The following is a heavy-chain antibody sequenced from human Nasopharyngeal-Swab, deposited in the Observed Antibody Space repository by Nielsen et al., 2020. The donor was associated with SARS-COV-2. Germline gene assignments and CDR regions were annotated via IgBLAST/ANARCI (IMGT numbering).Heavy chain of an antibody. J-gene: IGHJ6*02. D-gene: IGHD6-6*01. Sequence: ASVKVSCKASGYTFTSYDINWVRQATGQGLEWMGWMNPNSGNTGYAQKFQGRVTMTRNTSISTAYMELSSLRSEDTAVYYCARDRSLEIKASSSDTYYGMDVWGQGTTVTVSS. V-gene: IGHV1-8*01. CDR1: GYTFTSYD. CDR3: ARDRSLEIKASSSDTYYGMDV. CDR2: MNPNSGNT.